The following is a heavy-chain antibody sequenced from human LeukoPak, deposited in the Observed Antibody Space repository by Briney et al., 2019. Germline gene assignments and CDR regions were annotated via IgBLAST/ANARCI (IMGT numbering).Heavy chain of an antibody. D-gene: IGHD3-16*02. CDR2: INHSGST. J-gene: IGHJ4*02. Sequence: SETLSLTCAVYGGSFSGYYWSWIRQPPGKGLEWIGEINHSGSTNYNPSLKSRVTISVDTSKNQFSLKLSSVTAADTAVYYFAGRYYDYVWGSYRPKSFDYWGQGTLVTVSS. CDR1: GGSFSGYY. V-gene: IGHV4-34*01. CDR3: AGRYYDYVWGSYRPKSFDY.